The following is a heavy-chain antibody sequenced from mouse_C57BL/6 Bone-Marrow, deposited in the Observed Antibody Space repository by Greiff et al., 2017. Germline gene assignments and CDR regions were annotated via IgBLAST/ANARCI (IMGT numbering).Heavy chain of an antibody. CDR3: ARQLRYYAMDY. CDR1: GYTFTSYW. V-gene: IGHV1-53*01. CDR2: INPSNGGT. J-gene: IGHJ4*01. Sequence: QVQLLQPGTELVKPGASVKLSCKASGYTFTSYWMHWVKPRPGQGLEWIGNINPSNGGTNYNEKFKSKATLTVDKSSSTAYMQLSSLTSDDSAVXYCARQLRYYAMDYWGQGTSVTVSS. D-gene: IGHD1-1*01.